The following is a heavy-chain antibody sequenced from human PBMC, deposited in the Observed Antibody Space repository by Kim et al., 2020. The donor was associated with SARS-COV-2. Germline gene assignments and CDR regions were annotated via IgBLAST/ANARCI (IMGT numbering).Heavy chain of an antibody. CDR3: TLNYFGSGSYYNPEYNFDY. CDR1: GFTFGDYA. Sequence: GGSLRLSCTTSGFTFGDYAMSWVRQAPGKGLEWVGFITSKAYGGTTKYAASVKGRFTISRDDCKSIAYLQMNSLKTEDTAVYYCTLNYFGSGSYYNPEYNFDYWGQGTLVTVSS. V-gene: IGHV3-49*04. J-gene: IGHJ4*02. CDR2: ITSKAYGGTT. D-gene: IGHD3-10*01.